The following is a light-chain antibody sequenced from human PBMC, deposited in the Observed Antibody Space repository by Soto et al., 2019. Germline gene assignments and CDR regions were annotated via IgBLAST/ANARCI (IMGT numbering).Light chain of an antibody. Sequence: QSALTQPPSASGSPGQSVTISCTGTSSDVGGYNSVSWYQQHPGRAPKLMIYEVTKRPSGVPDRFSGSKSGYMASLTVSGLQAEDEADYYCSSYVGSNTYVFGTGTKVTVL. CDR3: SSYVGSNTYV. V-gene: IGLV2-8*01. CDR2: EVT. CDR1: SSDVGGYNS. J-gene: IGLJ1*01.